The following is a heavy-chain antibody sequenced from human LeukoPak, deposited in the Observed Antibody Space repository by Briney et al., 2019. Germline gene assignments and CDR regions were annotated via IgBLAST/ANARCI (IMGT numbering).Heavy chain of an antibody. J-gene: IGHJ5*02. V-gene: IGHV4-39*01. CDR1: GGSISSSNYF. CDR2: IYYSGST. D-gene: IGHD2-15*01. Sequence: SETLSLTCTVSGGSISSSNYFWGWIRQPPGKGLEWIGSIYYSGSTYYNPSLKSRVTISVDTSKNQFSLKLSSVTAADTAVYYCARLDGYCSGGSCYSVSFVDPWGQGTLVTVSS. CDR3: ARLDGYCSGGSCYSVSFVDP.